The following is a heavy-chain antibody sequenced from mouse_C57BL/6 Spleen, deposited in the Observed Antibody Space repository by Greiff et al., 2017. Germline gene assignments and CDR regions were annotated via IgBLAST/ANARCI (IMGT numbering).Heavy chain of an antibody. CDR2: IDPNSGGT. V-gene: IGHV1-72*01. D-gene: IGHD2-4*01. Sequence: QVQLQQPGAELVKPGASVKLSCKASVYTFTSYWMPCVKQRTGRGLEWIGRIDPNSGGTKYNEKFKSKATLTVDKPSSTAYMQLSSLTSEDSAVYYCARVKVYYDYDIAYWGQGTTLTVSS. CDR1: VYTFTSYW. J-gene: IGHJ2*01. CDR3: ARVKVYYDYDIAY.